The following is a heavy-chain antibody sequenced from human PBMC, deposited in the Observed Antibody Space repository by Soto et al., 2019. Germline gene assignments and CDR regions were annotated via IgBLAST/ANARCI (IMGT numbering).Heavy chain of an antibody. D-gene: IGHD4-17*01. V-gene: IGHV1-18*01. J-gene: IGHJ5*02. CDR3: ARVSSEPVRGYLGPRQNNCFDP. CDR1: GYTFTSYG. CDR2: ISAYNGNT. Sequence: QVQLVQSGAEVKKPGASVKVSCKASGYTFTSYGISWVRQAPGQGLEWMGWISAYNGNTNYAQKLQGRVTLTTDTSTSTAYMELRSLRSDDTAVYYCARVSSEPVRGYLGPRQNNCFDPWGQGTLVTVSS.